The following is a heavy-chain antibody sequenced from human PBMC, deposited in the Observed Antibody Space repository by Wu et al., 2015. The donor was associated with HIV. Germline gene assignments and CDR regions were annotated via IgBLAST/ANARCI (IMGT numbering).Heavy chain of an antibody. CDR2: IIPIFGTA. CDR3: ASVRGVTTRNYYYYGMDV. J-gene: IGHJ6*02. V-gene: IGHV1-69*13. CDR1: GYTFTSYG. Sequence: QVQLVQSGVEVKKPGASVKVSCKTSGYTFTSYGISWVRQAPGQGLEWMGRIIPIFGTANYAQKFQGRVTITADESTSTAYMELSSLRSEDTAVYYCASVRGVTTRNYYYYGMDVWGQGTTVTVSS. D-gene: IGHD3-10*01.